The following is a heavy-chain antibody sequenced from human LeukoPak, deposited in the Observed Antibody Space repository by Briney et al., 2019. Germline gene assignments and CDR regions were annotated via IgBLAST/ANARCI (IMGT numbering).Heavy chain of an antibody. CDR1: GFTFSSYS. CDR3: ARGYDILTGPRAFDI. V-gene: IGHV3-21*01. CDR2: ISSSSSYI. Sequence: PGGSLRLSCAASGFTFSSYSMNWVRQAPGKGLEWVSSISSSSSYIYYADSVKGRFTISRDNAKNSLYLQMNSLRAEDTAVYYCARGYDILTGPRAFDIWGQGAMVTVSS. J-gene: IGHJ3*02. D-gene: IGHD3-9*01.